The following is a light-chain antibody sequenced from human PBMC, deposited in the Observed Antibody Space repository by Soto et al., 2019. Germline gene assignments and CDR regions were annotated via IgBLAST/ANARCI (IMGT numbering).Light chain of an antibody. Sequence: IQLTQSPSSLSASVGDRVSITCRASQGISSYLAWYQQKPGKAPKLLIYAASTLQGGVPSRFSGSGPGTEFTLTISSLQPEDFATYYCQQLTSYPFTFGPGTKVDIK. J-gene: IGKJ3*01. CDR2: AAS. V-gene: IGKV1-9*01. CDR3: QQLTSYPFT. CDR1: QGISSY.